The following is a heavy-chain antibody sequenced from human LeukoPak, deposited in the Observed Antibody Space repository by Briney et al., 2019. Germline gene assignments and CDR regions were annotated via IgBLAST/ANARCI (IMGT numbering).Heavy chain of an antibody. V-gene: IGHV3-23*01. CDR3: AKNPPTAGGTGDYYYYYMDV. Sequence: GGSLRLSCTASGFTLSSYEMSWIRQAPGKGLEWVSSIDYSGGSTHYADPVKGRFTISRDKSKNTLYLQMNSLRTEDTAVYYCAKNPPTAGGTGDYYYYYMDVWGKGTAVTVSS. CDR2: IDYSGGST. CDR1: GFTLSSYE. D-gene: IGHD6-25*01. J-gene: IGHJ6*03.